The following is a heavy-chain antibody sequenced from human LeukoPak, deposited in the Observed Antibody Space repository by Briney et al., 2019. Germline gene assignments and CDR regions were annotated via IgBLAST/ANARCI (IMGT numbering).Heavy chain of an antibody. V-gene: IGHV1-18*01. D-gene: IGHD3-10*01. CDR3: ARVPTMVLWFDP. CDR1: GYTFTSYG. J-gene: IGHJ5*02. CDR2: ISAYNGNT. Sequence: ASVTVSCKASGYTFTSYGISWVRQAPGQGLEWMGWISAYNGNTNYAQKLQGRVTMTTDTSTSTAYMELRSLRSDDTAVYYCARVPTMVLWFDPWGQGTLVTVSS.